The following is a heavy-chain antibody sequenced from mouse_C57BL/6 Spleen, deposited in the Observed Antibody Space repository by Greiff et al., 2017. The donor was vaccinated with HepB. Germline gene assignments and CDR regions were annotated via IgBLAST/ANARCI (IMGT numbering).Heavy chain of an antibody. CDR3: ARHGDYYGRNYTMDD. J-gene: IGHJ4*01. Sequence: QVQLQQSGAELVKPGASVKLSCMASGYTFTEYTIHWVKQRSGQGLEWIGWFYPRSGSIKYNEKFKDKATLTADKTSSTVYMELSRLTSEDSSVYFCARHGDYYGRNYTMDDWGQGTTVTVSS. V-gene: IGHV1-62-2*01. CDR2: FYPRSGSI. CDR1: GYTFTEYT. D-gene: IGHD1-1*01.